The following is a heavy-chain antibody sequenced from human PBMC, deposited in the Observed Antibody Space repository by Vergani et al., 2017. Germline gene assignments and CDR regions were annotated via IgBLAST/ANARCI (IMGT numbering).Heavy chain of an antibody. CDR1: GFTFSSYA. J-gene: IGHJ4*02. CDR2: ISGSGGST. Sequence: EVQLLESGGGLVQPGGSLRLSCAASGFTFSSYAMSWVRQAPGKGLEWVSAISGSGGSTYYEDSVKGRCTISRDNAKNSLYLQMNSLRAKNTAVYYCGRGALSQRRKLLPMHYFDNKGRGSLVTVTS. CDR3: GRGALSQRRKLLPMHYFDN. D-gene: IGHD2/OR15-2a*01. V-gene: IGHV3-23*01.